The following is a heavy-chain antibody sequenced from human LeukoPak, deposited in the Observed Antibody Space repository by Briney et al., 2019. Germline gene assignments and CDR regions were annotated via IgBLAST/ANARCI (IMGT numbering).Heavy chain of an antibody. CDR2: INPNSGGT. CDR3: ARGGYSSSWYGFYFDY. J-gene: IGHJ4*02. Sequence: ASVKVSCKASGYTFTGYYMHWVRQALGQGLEWMGWINPNSGGTNYAQKFQGRVTMTRDTSISTAYMELSRLRSDDTAVYYCARGGYSSSWYGFYFDYWGQGTLVTVSS. V-gene: IGHV1-2*02. D-gene: IGHD6-13*01. CDR1: GYTFTGYY.